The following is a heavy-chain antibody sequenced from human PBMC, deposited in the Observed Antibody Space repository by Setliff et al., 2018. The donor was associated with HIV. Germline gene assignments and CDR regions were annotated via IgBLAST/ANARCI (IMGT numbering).Heavy chain of an antibody. V-gene: IGHV1-18*01. CDR2: ISAYNGNT. J-gene: IGHJ3*02. D-gene: IGHD3-22*01. CDR3: ARDLDSSGYGDAFDI. CDR1: GYTFTSYG. Sequence: ASVKVSCKASGYTFTSYGISWVRQAPGQGLEWMGWISAYNGNTNYAQKLQGRVTMTTDTSTSTAYMELRSLRSDDTAVYCCARDLDSSGYGDAFDIWGQGTMVTVSS.